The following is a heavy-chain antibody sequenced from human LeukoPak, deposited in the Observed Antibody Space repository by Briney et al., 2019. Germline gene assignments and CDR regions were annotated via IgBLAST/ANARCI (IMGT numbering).Heavy chain of an antibody. CDR2: IEYSGTT. J-gene: IGHJ4*02. D-gene: IGHD1-26*01. CDR3: ARLLGAAKTDYFDH. V-gene: IGHV4-39*01. CDR1: GGSITTTSYY. Sequence: PSETLSLTCTVSGGSITTTSYYWAWVRQPPGKGLEWLGTIEYSGTTYYNTSLRSRVNISADTSKTQFSLKLRSVTAADTAVFYCARLLGAAKTDYFDHWGQGALVSVSS.